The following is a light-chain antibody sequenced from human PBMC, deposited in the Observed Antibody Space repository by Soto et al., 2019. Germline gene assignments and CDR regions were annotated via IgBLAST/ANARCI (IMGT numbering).Light chain of an antibody. CDR1: QTVSSW. CDR2: DVS. Sequence: DIQMTQSPSTLSASVGDRVTITCRASQTVSSWLAWYQQKPGKAPKLLIYDVSSLESGVPSRFSGSGSGTKFTLTISSLQHDDFATYYCQQYYSYSRTFGQGTKVEVK. CDR3: QQYYSYSRT. J-gene: IGKJ1*01. V-gene: IGKV1-5*01.